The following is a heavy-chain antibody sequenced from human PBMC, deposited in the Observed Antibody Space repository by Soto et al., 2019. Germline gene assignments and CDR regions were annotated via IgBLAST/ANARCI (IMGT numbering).Heavy chain of an antibody. CDR1: GFSFSDYA. Sequence: EVQLLESGGGLVQPGGSLRLSCAASGFSFSDYAMSWVRQAPGKGLEWVSRISVSGGSTFYADSVKGRSTVSRENSWNTLYLQMNGLGADDTAVYYCARDMEAYFHGSGTECHYYYYMAVWGKGTSVTVSS. CDR3: ARDMEAYFHGSGTECHYYYYMAV. D-gene: IGHD3-10*01. V-gene: IGHV3-23*01. CDR2: ISVSGGST. J-gene: IGHJ6*03.